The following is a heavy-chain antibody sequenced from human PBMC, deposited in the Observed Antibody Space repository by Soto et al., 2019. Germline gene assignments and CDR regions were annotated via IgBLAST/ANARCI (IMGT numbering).Heavy chain of an antibody. CDR1: GFTFSSFA. J-gene: IGHJ4*02. CDR2: ISGSGGNT. D-gene: IGHD7-27*01. CDR3: TNGWGRPLDY. Sequence: PGGSLRLSCAASGFTFSSFAMSWVRQAPGKGLEWVSAISGSGGNTYYADSVTGRFTISRDNAKNTLYLQMNSLRAEDTAVYYCTNGWGRPLDYWGQGTLVTVAS. V-gene: IGHV3-23*01.